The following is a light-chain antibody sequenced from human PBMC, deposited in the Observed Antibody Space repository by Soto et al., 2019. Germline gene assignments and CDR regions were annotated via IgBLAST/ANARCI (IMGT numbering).Light chain of an antibody. J-gene: IGLJ1*01. CDR3: SSFTRSNAYA. V-gene: IGLV2-14*03. CDR2: DVS. Sequence: QSALTQPASVSGSPGQSITISCTGTSSDVGAYNYVSWYQQHPGKVPKLMIYDVSDRPSGVSNRFSGSKSGNTASLTISVLQADDEADYYCSSFTRSNAYAFGTGTKLTVL. CDR1: SSDVGAYNY.